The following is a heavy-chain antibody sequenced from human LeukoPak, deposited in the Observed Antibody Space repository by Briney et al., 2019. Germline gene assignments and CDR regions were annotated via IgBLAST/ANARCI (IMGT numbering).Heavy chain of an antibody. D-gene: IGHD5-18*01. Sequence: GGSLRLSCAASGFTVGSNHMSWVRQTPGQGLEWVSVIYIGGTIHYADSVKGRFTMSRDNSKNTLSLQMSSLRAEDTAVYYCVPHIHYSYQYWGRGTLVTVS. CDR3: VPHIHYSYQY. CDR2: IYIGGTI. V-gene: IGHV3-66*01. J-gene: IGHJ4*02. CDR1: GFTVGSNH.